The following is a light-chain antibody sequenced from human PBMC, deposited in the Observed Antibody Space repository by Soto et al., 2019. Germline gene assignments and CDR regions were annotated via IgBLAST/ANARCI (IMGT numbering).Light chain of an antibody. CDR2: LNSDGSH. Sequence: QLVLTQSPSASASLGASVKLTCTLSSGHSSYAIAWHQQQPEKGPRYLMKLNSDGSHSKGDGIPDRFSGSSSGAERYLTISSLQSEDEADYYCQTWGTGIPVFGGGTKDTVL. CDR1: SGHSSYA. V-gene: IGLV4-69*01. CDR3: QTWGTGIPV. J-gene: IGLJ2*01.